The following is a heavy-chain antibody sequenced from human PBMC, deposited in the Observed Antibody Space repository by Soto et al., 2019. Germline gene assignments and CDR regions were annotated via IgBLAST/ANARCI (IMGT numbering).Heavy chain of an antibody. CDR3: ASRERVDAFDI. D-gene: IGHD1-26*01. V-gene: IGHV1-69*06. CDR1: GGNLISNA. J-gene: IGHJ3*02. CDR2: IIPILGSA. Sequence: SVKVSCKASGGNLISNAISWVRQAPGQGLEWMGGIIPILGSANYAQKFQDRVTITADKSTSTTYLELNSLRSEDAAVYYCASRERVDAFDIWGPGTMVTVSS.